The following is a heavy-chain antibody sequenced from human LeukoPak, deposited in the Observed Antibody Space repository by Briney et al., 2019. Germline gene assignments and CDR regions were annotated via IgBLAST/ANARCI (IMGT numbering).Heavy chain of an antibody. V-gene: IGHV3-23*01. J-gene: IGHJ4*02. Sequence: PGGSLRLSCAASGFTFSSYAMSWVRQAPGKGLEWVSAISGSGGSTYYADSVEGRFTVSRDNAKNSVYLQMNSLRDEDTAVYYCARHYYGSGSVDYWGQGTLVTVSS. CDR3: ARHYYGSGSVDY. D-gene: IGHD3-10*01. CDR2: ISGSGGST. CDR1: GFTFSSYA.